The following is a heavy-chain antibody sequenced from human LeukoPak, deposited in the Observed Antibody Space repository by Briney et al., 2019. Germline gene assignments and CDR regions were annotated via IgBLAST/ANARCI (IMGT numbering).Heavy chain of an antibody. CDR3: AKDAQRGFDYSNSLES. CDR1: GFTYSHYG. D-gene: IGHD4-11*01. Sequence: GGSLTLSCAASGFTYSHYGMHWVRQVPGKGLEGVAVIWSDGTEKYYGDAVKGRFTISRDNSMKTLYLQMNSLRGDDTAVYYCAKDAQRGFDYSNSLESWGQGTLVTVSS. J-gene: IGHJ5*01. CDR2: IWSDGTEK. V-gene: IGHV3-33*06.